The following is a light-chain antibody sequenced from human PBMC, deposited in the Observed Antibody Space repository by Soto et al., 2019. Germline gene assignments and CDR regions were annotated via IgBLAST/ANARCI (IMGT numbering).Light chain of an antibody. J-gene: IGLJ2*01. CDR2: EDT. CDR1: SGDVGGYNL. V-gene: IGLV2-23*01. Sequence: QSALTQPASVSGSPGQSITISCTGTSGDVGGYNLVSWYLQHPGKAPKVMIYEDTKRPSGVSNRFSGSKSGNTASLTISGLQAEDEADYYCSSYAGSSVLFGGETKLTVL. CDR3: SSYAGSSVL.